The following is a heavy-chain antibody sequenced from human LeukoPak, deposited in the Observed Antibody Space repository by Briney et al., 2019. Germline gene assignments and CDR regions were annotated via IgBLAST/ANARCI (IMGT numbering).Heavy chain of an antibody. J-gene: IGHJ4*02. D-gene: IGHD5-24*01. Sequence: SETLSLTCTVSGGSISSYYWSWIRQPPGKGLEWIGYIYYSGSTNYNPSLKSRVTISVDTSKNQFSLKLSSVTAADTAVYYCARGHVEMATPHPGHYFDYWGQGTLVTVSS. V-gene: IGHV4-59*01. CDR2: IYYSGST. CDR1: GGSISSYY. CDR3: ARGHVEMATPHPGHYFDY.